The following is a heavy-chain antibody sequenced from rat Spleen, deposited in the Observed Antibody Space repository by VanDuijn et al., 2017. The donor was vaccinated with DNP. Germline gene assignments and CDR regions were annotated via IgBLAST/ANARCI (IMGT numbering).Heavy chain of an antibody. V-gene: IGHV5-29*01. CDR1: GFTFHNYW. CDR2: IIYDGSRT. Sequence: EVQLVESGGDLVQPGRSLKLSCVASGFTFHNYWMAWIRQAPRKGLEWVATIIYDGSRTYYRDSLKGRFTISRDNAKNTLYLQMNSLRSEDTATYYCARHATTRDWFAYWGQGTLVTVSS. J-gene: IGHJ3*01. CDR3: ARHATTRDWFAY. D-gene: IGHD1-10*01.